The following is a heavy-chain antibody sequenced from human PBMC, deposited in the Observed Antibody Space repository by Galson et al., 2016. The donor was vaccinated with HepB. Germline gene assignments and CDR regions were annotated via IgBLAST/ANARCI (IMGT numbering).Heavy chain of an antibody. CDR3: ARMANGADSD. Sequence: SLSLSCAGSGFSFSDHYMDWVRQAPGKGLEWVGRIRNKRNNYITEYAASVIGRFTISRDDSRNSVDLQMNTLKTEDTAVYYCARMANGADSDWGQGTLVTVSS. D-gene: IGHD2-8*01. CDR1: GFSFSDHY. V-gene: IGHV3-72*01. J-gene: IGHJ4*02. CDR2: IRNKRNNYIT.